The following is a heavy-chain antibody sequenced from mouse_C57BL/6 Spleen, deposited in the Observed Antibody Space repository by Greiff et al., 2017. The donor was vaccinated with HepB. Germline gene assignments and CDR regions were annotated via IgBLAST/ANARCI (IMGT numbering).Heavy chain of an antibody. CDR2: INPYNGDT. J-gene: IGHJ3*01. V-gene: IGHV1-20*01. Sequence: VQLQQSGPELVKPGDSVKISCKASGYSFTGYFMNWVMQSPGKSLEWIGRINPYNGDTFYNQKFKGKATLTVDKSSSTAHMELRSLTSEDSAVYYCARGATGAQFAYWGQGTLVTVSA. CDR3: ARGATGAQFAY. CDR1: GYSFTGYF. D-gene: IGHD3-1*01.